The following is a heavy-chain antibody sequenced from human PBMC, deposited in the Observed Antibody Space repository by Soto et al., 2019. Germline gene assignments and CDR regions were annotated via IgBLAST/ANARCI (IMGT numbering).Heavy chain of an antibody. CDR3: ARDSQYSTSWQRFDS. CDR2: VNTYNGNP. CDR1: GYTFTNYA. Sequence: QVQLVQSGGELKKPGASVKVSCKAAGYTFTNYAISWVRQAPGRGLEWMGWVNTYNGNPNYAQIFQGRVTMNTDTSTGTAYMELRSLKSDDSAIYYCARDSQYSTSWQRFDSWGQGTLVTVSS. D-gene: IGHD6-13*01. J-gene: IGHJ4*02. V-gene: IGHV1-18*01.